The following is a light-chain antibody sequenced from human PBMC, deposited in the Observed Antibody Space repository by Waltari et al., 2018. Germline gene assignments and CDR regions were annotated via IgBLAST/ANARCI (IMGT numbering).Light chain of an antibody. CDR1: SSDVGGHDY. J-gene: IGLJ2*01. CDR3: SSYSTSSSLIL. V-gene: IGLV2-14*01. CDR2: EVN. Sequence: QSALSQPASVSGSPGQSITISCTGASSDVGGHDYVSWYQQHPGKAPKLIIREVNNRPSGVSNRFSGSKSGNTASLTISGLQAEDEADYYCSSYSTSSSLILFGEGTKVTVL.